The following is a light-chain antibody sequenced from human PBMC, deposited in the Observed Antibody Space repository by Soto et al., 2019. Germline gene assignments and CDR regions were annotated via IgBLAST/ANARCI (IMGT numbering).Light chain of an antibody. J-gene: IGLJ1*01. CDR3: CSYAGSYTFV. V-gene: IGLV2-14*01. CDR1: NSDVGIYDF. Sequence: QSALTQPASVSGTPGQSITISCTGSNSDVGIYDFVSWYQHHPGRAPKLIVSEVSHRPSGVSNRFSGSKSGNTASLTISGLQAEDEADYYCCSYAGSYTFVFGIGTKLTVL. CDR2: EVS.